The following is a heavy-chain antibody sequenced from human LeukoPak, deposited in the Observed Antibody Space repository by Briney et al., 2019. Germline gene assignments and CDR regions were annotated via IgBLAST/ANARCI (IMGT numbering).Heavy chain of an antibody. D-gene: IGHD6-19*01. J-gene: IGHJ4*02. CDR2: ISISGSTI. CDR3: ARDYSSGWYYFDY. Sequence: GGSLRLSCAASGFTFSSYEMNWVRQAPGKGLEWVSYISISGSTIYYADSVKGRFTISRDNAKNSLYLQMNSLRAEDTAVYYCARDYSSGWYYFDYWGQGTLVTVSS. V-gene: IGHV3-48*03. CDR1: GFTFSSYE.